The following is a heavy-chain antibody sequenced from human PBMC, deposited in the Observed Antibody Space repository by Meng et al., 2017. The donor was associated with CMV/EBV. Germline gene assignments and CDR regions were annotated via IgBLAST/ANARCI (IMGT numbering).Heavy chain of an antibody. V-gene: IGHV3-74*01. CDR1: GFTFSSYW. J-gene: IGHJ3*02. D-gene: IGHD3-16*01. CDR3: ARDQGGAFDI. CDR2: TNSGGSST. Sequence: GESLKISCAASGFTFSSYWMHWVRQGPGKGLVWVSHTNSGGSSTSYADSVKGRFTISSDNAKNTLYLQMNSLRAEDTAVYYCARDQGGAFDIWGQGTMVTVSS.